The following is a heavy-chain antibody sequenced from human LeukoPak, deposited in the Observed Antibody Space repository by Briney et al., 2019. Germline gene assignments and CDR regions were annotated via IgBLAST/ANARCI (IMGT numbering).Heavy chain of an antibody. CDR2: INDGGGRT. CDR3: AKDHEMASMKKGY. D-gene: IGHD5-24*01. J-gene: IGHJ4*02. CDR1: GFTFSNYA. Sequence: PGGSLRLSCAASGFTFSNYAMTWVRQAPGKGLEWVSAINDGGGRTYYADSVKGRFTISRDNSKNTLFLQMNSLGAEDTAIYYCAKDHEMASMKKGYWGQGTLVTVSS. V-gene: IGHV3-23*01.